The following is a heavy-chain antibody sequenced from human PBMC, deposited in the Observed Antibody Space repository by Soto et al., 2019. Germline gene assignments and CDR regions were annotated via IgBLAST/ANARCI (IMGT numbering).Heavy chain of an antibody. CDR1: GFTLSSYG. D-gene: IGHD6-6*01. CDR2: ISYDGSNK. Sequence: QVQLVESGGGVVQPGRSLRLSCAASGFTLSSYGMHWARQAPGKGLEWVAVISYDGSNKYYADSVKGRFTISRDNSKNTLYLQMNSLRAEDTAVYYCAKDRLLWQLDYWGQGTLVTVSS. V-gene: IGHV3-30*18. J-gene: IGHJ4*02. CDR3: AKDRLLWQLDY.